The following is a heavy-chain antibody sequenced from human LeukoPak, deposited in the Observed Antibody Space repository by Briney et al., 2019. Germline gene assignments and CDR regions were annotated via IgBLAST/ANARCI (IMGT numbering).Heavy chain of an antibody. CDR3: ARVADRDFDY. V-gene: IGHV1-2*02. CDR1: GYTFTTYY. J-gene: IGHJ4*02. D-gene: IGHD3-10*01. Sequence: ASVKVSCKASGYTFTTYYVHWVRQASGQGLEWMGIINPSGGTNYAQKFPGRVTMTRDTSISTAYMELSRLRSDGTAVYYCARVADRDFDYWGQGTLVTVSS. CDR2: INPSGGT.